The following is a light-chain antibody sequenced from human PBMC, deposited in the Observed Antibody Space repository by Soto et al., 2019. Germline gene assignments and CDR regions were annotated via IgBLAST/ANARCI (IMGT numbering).Light chain of an antibody. CDR2: EVS. V-gene: IGLV2-14*01. CDR3: SSYTTSSTQV. CDR1: SSDIGTYNY. Sequence: ALTQPASVSGSPGQSITISCTGTSSDIGTYNYVSWYQQHPGKVPKLMIYEVSNRPSGVSNRFSGSKSGNTASLAISGLQAEDEADYYCSSYTTSSTQVFGGGTKVTVL. J-gene: IGLJ3*02.